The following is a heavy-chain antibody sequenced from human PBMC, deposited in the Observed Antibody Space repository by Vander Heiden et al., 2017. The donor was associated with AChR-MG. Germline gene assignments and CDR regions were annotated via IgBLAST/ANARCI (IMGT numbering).Heavy chain of an antibody. CDR1: GGSISSGGYS. J-gene: IGHJ3*02. CDR2: IYHSGST. Sequence: QLQLQESGSGLVKPSQTLSLTCAVSGGSISSGGYSWSWIRQPPGKGLEWIGYIYHSGSTYYNPSLKSRVTISVDRSKNQFSLKLSSVTAADTAVYYCARAPLKGMSLRGAFDIWGQGTMVTVSS. CDR3: ARAPLKGMSLRGAFDI. V-gene: IGHV4-30-2*01.